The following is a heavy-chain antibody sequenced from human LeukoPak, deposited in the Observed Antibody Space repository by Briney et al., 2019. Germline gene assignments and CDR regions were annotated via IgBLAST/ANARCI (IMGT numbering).Heavy chain of an antibody. CDR2: INHSGIT. CDR3: ARARGNYYDSSGYYSSYYFDY. J-gene: IGHJ4*02. Sequence: SETLSLTCAVYGGSFNRYSWNWIRQPPGKGLEWIGEINHSGITNYNPSLKSRVTISVDTSKNQFSLKLSSVTAADTAVYYCARARGNYYDSSGYYSSYYFDYWGQGTLVTVSS. V-gene: IGHV4-34*01. CDR1: GGSFNRYS. D-gene: IGHD3-22*01.